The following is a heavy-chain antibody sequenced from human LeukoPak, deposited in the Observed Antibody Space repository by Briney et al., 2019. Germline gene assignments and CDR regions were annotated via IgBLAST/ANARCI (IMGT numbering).Heavy chain of an antibody. J-gene: IGHJ4*02. CDR3: AREVRETYYDFWSGITRTPYYFDY. Sequence: SETLSLTCTVSGGSISSSSYYWGWIRQPPGKGLEWIGSIYYSGSTYYNPSLKSRVTISVDTSKNQFSLKLSSVTAADTAVYYCAREVRETYYDFWSGITRTPYYFDYWGQGTLVTVSS. D-gene: IGHD3-3*01. V-gene: IGHV4-39*07. CDR1: GGSISSSSYY. CDR2: IYYSGST.